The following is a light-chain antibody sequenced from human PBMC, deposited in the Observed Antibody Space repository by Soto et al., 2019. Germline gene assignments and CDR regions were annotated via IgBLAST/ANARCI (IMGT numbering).Light chain of an antibody. V-gene: IGLV2-8*01. Sequence: QSVLTQPPSASGSPGQSVTISCTGTSSDVGGYKYVSWYQQYPGKAPKLMIYAVNKRPSGVPDRFSGSKSGNTASLTVSGLQAEDEADYYCSSYGGSNNYVFGTGTNVTVL. CDR1: SSDVGGYKY. J-gene: IGLJ1*01. CDR2: AVN. CDR3: SSYGGSNNYV.